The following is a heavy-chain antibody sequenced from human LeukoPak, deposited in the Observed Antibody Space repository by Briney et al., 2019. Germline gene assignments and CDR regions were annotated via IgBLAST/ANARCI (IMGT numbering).Heavy chain of an antibody. CDR3: AMGATSWSGYSFPKIFQH. V-gene: IGHV3-23*01. Sequence: GGSLRLSCAASGFTFGNYAVNWIRQAPGKGLKWVSVISGSGSSIYYTDSVKGRFTISRDNSKNTLYLQMNSLRAEDTAVYYCAMGATSWSGYSFPKIFQHWGRGTLVTVSS. J-gene: IGHJ1*01. D-gene: IGHD3-3*01. CDR2: ISGSGSSI. CDR1: GFTFGNYA.